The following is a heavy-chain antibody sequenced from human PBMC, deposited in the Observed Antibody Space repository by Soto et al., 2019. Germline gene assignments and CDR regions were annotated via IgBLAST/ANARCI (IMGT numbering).Heavy chain of an antibody. V-gene: IGHV3-11*01. CDR2: ISSGTNTI. Sequence: GGTLRLSCAASGFTLSDCYIVLIRQAPGKELEGVPYISSGTNTISYADCVKGRFTISRDNAKNSLYLQMDSLRAEDTAAYYCARAAPLTITTYFYDTSSGYNVRPHGYWGQRTL. D-gene: IGHD3-22*01. CDR1: GFTLSDCY. J-gene: IGHJ4*02. CDR3: ARAAPLTITTYFYDTSSGYNVRPHGY.